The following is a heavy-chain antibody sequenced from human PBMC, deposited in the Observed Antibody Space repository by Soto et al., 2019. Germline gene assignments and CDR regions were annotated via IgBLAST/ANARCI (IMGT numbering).Heavy chain of an antibody. CDR1: GYPFTGYY. CDR2: INPNSGGT. V-gene: IGHV1-2*04. Sequence: ASVKVSCKASGYPFTGYYVHWVRQAPGQGLEWMGWINPNSGGTNYAQKFQGWVTMTRDTSISTAYMELSRLRSDDTAVYYCARARVDTAMVTFPYYYYYYGMDVWGQGTTVTVSS. CDR3: ARARVDTAMVTFPYYYYYYGMDV. D-gene: IGHD5-18*01. J-gene: IGHJ6*02.